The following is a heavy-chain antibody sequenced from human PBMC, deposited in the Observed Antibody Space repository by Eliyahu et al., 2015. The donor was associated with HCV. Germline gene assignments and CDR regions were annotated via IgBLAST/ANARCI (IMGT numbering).Heavy chain of an antibody. J-gene: IGHJ3*02. V-gene: IGHV3-7*01. CDR3: ARDSWHAPAVYFDSSRAHGFDI. Sequence: EVQLVESGGGSVQPGGSLRLSCATSGFTFTXYWXSWVRQAPGKGLGWVANIKQDGREKHYVDSVRGRFTISRDNDQNSLYLQMNSLRADDTAVYYCARDSWHAPAVYFDSSRAHGFDIWGQGTMVTVSS. D-gene: IGHD3-22*01. CDR2: IKQDGREK. CDR1: GFTFTXYW.